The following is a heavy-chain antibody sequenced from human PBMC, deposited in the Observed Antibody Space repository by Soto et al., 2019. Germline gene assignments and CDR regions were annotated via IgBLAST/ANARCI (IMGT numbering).Heavy chain of an antibody. CDR1: GFTFSTYW. J-gene: IGHJ6*02. Sequence: EVQLVESGGGLVQPGGSLRLSCAASGFTFSTYWMHWVRQAPGTGLEWVSRIKGDGSSTSYADSVKGRFTISRDNAKNTLYLQMNSLGAEGTAVYWCARGIRNYYGVDVWGQGTTVTVSS. CDR2: IKGDGSST. V-gene: IGHV3-74*01. CDR3: ARGIRNYYGVDV.